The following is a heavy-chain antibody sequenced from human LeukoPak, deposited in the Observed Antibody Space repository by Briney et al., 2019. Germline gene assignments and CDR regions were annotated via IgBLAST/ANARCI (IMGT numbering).Heavy chain of an antibody. V-gene: IGHV4-34*01. CDR2: IYHSGST. J-gene: IGHJ4*02. CDR3: ARGVARSSKFHFSYYFDY. CDR1: GGSFSGYY. D-gene: IGHD6-6*01. Sequence: SETLSLTCAVYGGSFSGYYWGWIRQPPGKGLEWIGSIYHSGSTYYNPSLKSRVTISVDTPKNQFSLKLSSVTAADTAVYYWARGVARSSKFHFSYYFDYWGQGTLVTVSS.